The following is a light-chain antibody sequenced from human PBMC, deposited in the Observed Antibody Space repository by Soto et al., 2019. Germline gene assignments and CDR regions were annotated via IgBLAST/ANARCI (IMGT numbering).Light chain of an antibody. CDR2: DVS. V-gene: IGLV2-14*01. CDR3: SSYTSSSSYV. CDR1: SSDVGTYNS. Sequence: QSALTQPAAVSGSPGQSIAISCTGTSSDVGTYNSVSWYQQYPVKAPKLMIHDVSNRPSGVSDRFSGSKSGNTASLTISGLQSEDEAYYYCSSYTSSSSYVFGSGTKLTVL. J-gene: IGLJ1*01.